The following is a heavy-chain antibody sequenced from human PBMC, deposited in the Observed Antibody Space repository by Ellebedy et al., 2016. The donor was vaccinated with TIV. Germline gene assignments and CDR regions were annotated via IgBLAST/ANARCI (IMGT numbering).Heavy chain of an antibody. CDR1: GFTFTSYW. CDR3: ARRNPSGYDPFFDY. D-gene: IGHD5-12*01. CDR2: INVDGSTT. V-gene: IGHV3-74*01. Sequence: HTGGSLRLSCAASGFTFTSYWMVWVRQAPGKGLVWVSHINVDGSTTTYADSVEGRFTISRDKAKNTLYLHVNSLRVEDTAVYFCARRNPSGYDPFFDYWGQGTLVAVSS. J-gene: IGHJ4*02.